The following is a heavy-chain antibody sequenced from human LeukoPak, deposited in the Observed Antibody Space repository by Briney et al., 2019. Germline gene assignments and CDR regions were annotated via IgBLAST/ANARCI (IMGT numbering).Heavy chain of an antibody. CDR2: IYPGDSDT. J-gene: IGHJ4*02. CDR1: GYSFTSYW. Sequence: GESLKISCKGSGYSFTSYWIGWVRQMPGKGLEWMGIIYPGDSDTRYSPSFQGQVTISADKSISTAYLQWSSLKASDTAKYYCARHRRIAAAGTTFDLDYWGQGTLVTVSS. D-gene: IGHD6-13*01. CDR3: ARHRRIAAAGTTFDLDY. V-gene: IGHV5-51*01.